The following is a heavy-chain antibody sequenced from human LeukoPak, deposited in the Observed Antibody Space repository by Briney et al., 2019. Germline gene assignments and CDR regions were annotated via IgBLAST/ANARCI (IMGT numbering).Heavy chain of an antibody. D-gene: IGHD2-2*01. CDR2: INPSGGST. Sequence: ASVKVSCKASGYTFTNFYMHWVRQAPGQGLEWMGIINPSGGSTSYAQKFQGRVTMTRDTSTSTVYMELSSLRSEDTAVYYCARAGRPIPATAAYFDYWGQGTLVTVSS. CDR1: GYTFTNFY. J-gene: IGHJ4*02. V-gene: IGHV1-46*01. CDR3: ARAGRPIPATAAYFDY.